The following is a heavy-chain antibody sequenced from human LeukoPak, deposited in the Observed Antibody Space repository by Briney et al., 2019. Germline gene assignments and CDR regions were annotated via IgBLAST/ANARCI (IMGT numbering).Heavy chain of an antibody. CDR2: IRSKAYGGTT. D-gene: IGHD2-21*01. CDR3: AKDLEVVPDV. V-gene: IGHV3-49*04. J-gene: IGHJ6*04. Sequence: GGSLRLSCTASGFTFGDYVMSWVRQAPGKGLEWVGFIRSKAYGGTTKNAASVKGRFTISRDDSRSIAYLQMNSLRAEDTAVYYCAKDLEVVPDVWGKGTTVTISS. CDR1: GFTFGDYV.